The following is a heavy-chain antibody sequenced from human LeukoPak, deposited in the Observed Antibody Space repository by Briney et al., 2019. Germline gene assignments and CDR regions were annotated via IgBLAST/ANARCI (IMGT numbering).Heavy chain of an antibody. CDR3: ARAAVAGLSDY. D-gene: IGHD6-19*01. CDR1: GGSISNYY. V-gene: IGHV4-59*01. CDR2: IYYSGST. Sequence: PSETLSLTCTVSGGSISNYYWSWIRQPPGKGLEWIGYIYYSGSTNYNPSLKSRVTISVDTSKNQFSLKLSSVTAADTAVYYCARAAVAGLSDYWGQGTLVTVSS. J-gene: IGHJ4*02.